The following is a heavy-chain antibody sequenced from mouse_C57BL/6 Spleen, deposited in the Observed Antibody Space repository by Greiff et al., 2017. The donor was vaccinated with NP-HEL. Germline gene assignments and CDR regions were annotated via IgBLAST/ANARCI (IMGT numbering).Heavy chain of an antibody. Sequence: VQLQQSGAELVRPGASVTLSCKASGYTFTDYEMHWVKQTPVHGLEWIGAIDPETGGTAYNQKFKGKAILTADKSSSTAYMELRSLTSEDSAGYYCFIYYGNSLDYWGQGTTLTVSS. D-gene: IGHD2-1*01. V-gene: IGHV1-15*01. CDR3: FIYYGNSLDY. CDR2: IDPETGGT. J-gene: IGHJ2*01. CDR1: GYTFTDYE.